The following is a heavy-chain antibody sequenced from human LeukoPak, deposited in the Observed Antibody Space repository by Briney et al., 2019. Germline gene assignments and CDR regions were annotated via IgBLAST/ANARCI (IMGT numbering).Heavy chain of an antibody. D-gene: IGHD3-10*01. J-gene: IGHJ4*02. CDR1: GYTFTSYD. CDR3: ARARTLFPDY. Sequence: GASVKVSCKSSGYTFTSYDINWVRQANGQGLEWMGWMNPNSGNTDYAQKFHGRVTMTRNTPISTAYMELSRLRSEDTAVYYCARARTLFPDYWGQGTLVTVSS. V-gene: IGHV1-8*01. CDR2: MNPNSGNT.